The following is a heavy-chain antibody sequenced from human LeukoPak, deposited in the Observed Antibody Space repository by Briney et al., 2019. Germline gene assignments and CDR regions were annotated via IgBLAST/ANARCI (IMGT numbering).Heavy chain of an antibody. Sequence: SETLSLTCTVSGGSISSYYWSWIRQPAGKGLEWIGRIYTSGSTNYNPSLKSRVTMSVDTSKNQFSLKLSSVTAADTAVYYCARRGYIQLLYYYYYYMDVWGKGTTVTVSS. V-gene: IGHV4-4*07. CDR2: IYTSGST. J-gene: IGHJ6*03. CDR3: ARRGYIQLLYYYYYYMDV. CDR1: GGSISSYY. D-gene: IGHD5-18*01.